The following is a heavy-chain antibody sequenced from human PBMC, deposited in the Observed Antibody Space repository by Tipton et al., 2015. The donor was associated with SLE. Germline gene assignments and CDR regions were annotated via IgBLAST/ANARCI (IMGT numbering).Heavy chain of an antibody. J-gene: IGHJ6*02. CDR1: GFTFSNVW. CDR3: AGGSVAISGLIILPGMDV. D-gene: IGHD3/OR15-3a*01. Sequence: SLRISCAASGFTFSNVWMSWVRQAPGKGLEYVSTSSSNGGSTYYADSVKGRVKISRDNSKNTVFLQMGSLRAEDMDVYYCAGGSVAISGLIILPGMDVWGQGTTVTVSS. CDR2: SSSNGGST. V-gene: IGHV3-64*02.